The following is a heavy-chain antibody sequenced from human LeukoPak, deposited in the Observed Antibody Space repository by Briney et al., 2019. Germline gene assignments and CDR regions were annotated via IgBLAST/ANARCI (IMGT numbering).Heavy chain of an antibody. CDR1: GGSISSGVYY. J-gene: IGHJ4*02. CDR3: ARKGTGDQGYYFDY. Sequence: SETLSLTCTVSGGSISSGVYYWNWIRQHPGKGLEWIGYIYYSGSTNYNPSLKTRVTISVDTSKNQFSLKVSSVTAADTAVYYCARKGTGDQGYYFDYWGQGTLVTVSS. D-gene: IGHD1-1*01. CDR2: IYYSGST. V-gene: IGHV4-61*08.